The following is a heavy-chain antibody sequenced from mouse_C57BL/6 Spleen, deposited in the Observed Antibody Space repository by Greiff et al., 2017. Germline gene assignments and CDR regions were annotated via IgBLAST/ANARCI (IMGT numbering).Heavy chain of an antibody. CDR3: ERGRTGYYFDY. CDR1: GYAFTNYL. J-gene: IGHJ2*01. V-gene: IGHV1-54*01. CDR2: INPGSGGT. D-gene: IGHD4-1*01. Sequence: VQLQESGAELVRPGTSVKVSCKASGYAFTNYLLEWVKQRPGQGLEWIGVINPGSGGTNYNEKFKGKATLTADKSSSTAYMQLSSVTSEDSAVYFCERGRTGYYFDYGGQGTTLTVSS.